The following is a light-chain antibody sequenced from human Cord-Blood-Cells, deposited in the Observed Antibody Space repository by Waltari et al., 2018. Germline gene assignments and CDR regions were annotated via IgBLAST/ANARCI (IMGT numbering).Light chain of an antibody. CDR2: GAS. J-gene: IGKJ3*01. V-gene: IGKV3D-15*01. Sequence: EIVMTQSPATLSVSPGERATLSSRASQSVSSNLAWYQQKPGQAPRLLIYGASTRATGIPARFSGSGSGTEFTLTISSLQSEDFAVYYCQQYNNWPPVPSFGHGTKVDIK. CDR3: QQYNNWPPVPS. CDR1: QSVSSN.